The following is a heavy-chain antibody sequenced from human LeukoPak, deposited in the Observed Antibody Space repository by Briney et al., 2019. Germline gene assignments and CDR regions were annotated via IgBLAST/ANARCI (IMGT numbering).Heavy chain of an antibody. Sequence: PSETLSLTCAVYGGSFSGYYWSWIRQPPGKGLEWIGEINHSGSTNYNPSLKSRVTISVDTSNNQFSLKLSSVTAADTAVYYCVRDNSNWGWAFDYWGQGTLVTVSS. CDR1: GGSFSGYY. CDR2: INHSGST. D-gene: IGHD4-11*01. CDR3: VRDNSNWGWAFDY. V-gene: IGHV4-34*01. J-gene: IGHJ4*02.